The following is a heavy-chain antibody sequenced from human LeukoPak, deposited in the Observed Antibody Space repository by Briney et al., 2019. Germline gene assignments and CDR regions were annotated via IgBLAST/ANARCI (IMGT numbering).Heavy chain of an antibody. J-gene: IGHJ5*02. V-gene: IGHV4-4*02. CDR3: ASRGGFDP. CDR2: IYHNGRT. CDR1: GGSISSTKW. Sequence: KPSGTLSLTCAVSGGSISSTKWWSWVRQPPGKGLEWIGEIYHNGRTNSNPSLKSRVTISVDKSNDQFSLKLTSVTAADTAVYYCASRGGFDPWGQGTLATVSS. D-gene: IGHD6-25*01.